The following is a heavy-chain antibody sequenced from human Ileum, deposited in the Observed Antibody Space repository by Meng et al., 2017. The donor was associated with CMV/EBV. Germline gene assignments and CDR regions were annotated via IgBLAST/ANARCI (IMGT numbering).Heavy chain of an antibody. V-gene: IGHV3-66*01. CDR2: IYNSGRT. CDR1: GFSVSGHY. CDR3: ARDYYNSSGYYPFEY. Sequence: EAYLVECDAGCVERGGSVRRACAALGFSVSGHYMSWVSQVPGMGLEWVSVIYNSGRTYYADSVKGRFTISRDNSKNMLYLQMTNVRVEDTAVYYCARDYYNSSGYYPFEYWGQGTLVTVSS. D-gene: IGHD3-22*01. J-gene: IGHJ4*02.